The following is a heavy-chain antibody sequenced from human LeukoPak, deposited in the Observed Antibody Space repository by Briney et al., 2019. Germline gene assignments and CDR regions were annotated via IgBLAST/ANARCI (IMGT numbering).Heavy chain of an antibody. D-gene: IGHD2-15*01. V-gene: IGHV3-30*02. Sequence: PGGSLRLSCAASGFTFSSYGMHWVRRAPGKGLEWVAFIRYDGSNKYYADSVKGRFTIPRDNSKNTLYLQMNSLRAEDTAVYYCAKDLYCSGGSCYPYGMDVWGQGTTVTVSS. CDR2: IRYDGSNK. J-gene: IGHJ6*02. CDR3: AKDLYCSGGSCYPYGMDV. CDR1: GFTFSSYG.